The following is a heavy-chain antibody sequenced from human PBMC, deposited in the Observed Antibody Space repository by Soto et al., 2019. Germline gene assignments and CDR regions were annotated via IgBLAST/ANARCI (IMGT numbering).Heavy chain of an antibody. CDR2: ISGSGGST. J-gene: IGHJ4*02. CDR3: AKVLGCGGDDYLGALYFDY. Sequence: GGSLRLSCAASGFTFSSYAMSWVRQAPGKGLEWVSAISGSGGSTYYADSVKGRFTISRGNSKNMLYLQMNSLRAEDTAVYYCAKVLGCGGDDYLGALYFDYWGQGTLVTVSS. CDR1: GFTFSSYA. D-gene: IGHD5-12*01. V-gene: IGHV3-23*01.